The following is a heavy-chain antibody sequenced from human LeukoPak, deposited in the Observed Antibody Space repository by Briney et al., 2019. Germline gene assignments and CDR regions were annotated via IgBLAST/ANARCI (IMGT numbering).Heavy chain of an antibody. J-gene: IGHJ2*01. D-gene: IGHD2-21*02. V-gene: IGHV1-18*01. CDR2: INGYNGNT. CDR3: ARGLEVVTAQSEQPKPRYFDL. CDR1: GGTFSSYD. Sequence: ASVKVSCKASGGTFSSYDISWVRQAPGQGLDWMGWINGYNGNTNYAQNFQGRVTMTTDTSTSTAYMELRSLRSDDTAVYYCARGLEVVTAQSEQPKPRYFDLWGRGTQVTVSS.